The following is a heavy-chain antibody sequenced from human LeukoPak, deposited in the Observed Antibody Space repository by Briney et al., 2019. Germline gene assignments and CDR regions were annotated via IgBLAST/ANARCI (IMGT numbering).Heavy chain of an antibody. J-gene: IGHJ5*02. CDR2: INHSGST. D-gene: IGHD3-10*01. CDR3: ARRKNTAIAMVRGVRGGLNWFDP. Sequence: SETLPLTCAVYGGSFSNYYWSWIRQPPGKGLEWIGEINHSGSTNYNPSLKSRVTISVDTSKNQFSLKLSSVTAADTAVYYCARRKNTAIAMVRGVRGGLNWFDPWGQGALVTVSS. CDR1: GGSFSNYY. V-gene: IGHV4-34*01.